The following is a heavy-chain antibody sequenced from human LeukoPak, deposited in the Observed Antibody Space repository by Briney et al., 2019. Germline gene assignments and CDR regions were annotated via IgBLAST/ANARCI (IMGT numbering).Heavy chain of an antibody. CDR2: ITMNSVN. V-gene: IGHV3-69-1*01. CDR3: TRGRYQFLGPNDT. J-gene: IGHJ5*02. CDR1: GFTLSDYG. Sequence: GGSLRLSCVASGFTLSDYGMSWVRQAPGKGLEWISYITMNSVNFYAASVMGRFAIFRDKDKNSVYRQMNRLRDEDTAVYYCTRGRYQFLGPNDTWGQGALVTVSS. D-gene: IGHD2/OR15-2a*01.